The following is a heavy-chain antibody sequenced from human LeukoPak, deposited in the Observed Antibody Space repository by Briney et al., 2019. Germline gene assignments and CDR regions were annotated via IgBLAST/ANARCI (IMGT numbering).Heavy chain of an antibody. CDR1: RFTFSSYE. CDR2: ISSSGRTI. Sequence: GGSLRLSCAASRFTFSSYEMNGVRQAPGRGREWVSYISSSGRTIYYADSVKGRFTIYRDNDKNSLYLQMHSLRAENTAVYYCTRDAGADFWSGYYEDWFDPWGQGTLVTVSS. D-gene: IGHD3-3*01. V-gene: IGHV3-48*03. J-gene: IGHJ5*02. CDR3: TRDAGADFWSGYYEDWFDP.